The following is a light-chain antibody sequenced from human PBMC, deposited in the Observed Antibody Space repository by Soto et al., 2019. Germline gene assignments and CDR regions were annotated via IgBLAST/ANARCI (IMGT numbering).Light chain of an antibody. V-gene: IGKV1-5*03. J-gene: IGKJ1*01. CDR2: KAS. Sequence: DIQMTQYPSTLSGSVGDRVTITCRASQTISSWLAWYQQKPGKAPKLLIYKASTLKSGVPSRFSGSGSGTDFTLTISSLQPEDFATYYCQQSYSTPRTFGQGTKVDI. CDR3: QQSYSTPRT. CDR1: QTISSW.